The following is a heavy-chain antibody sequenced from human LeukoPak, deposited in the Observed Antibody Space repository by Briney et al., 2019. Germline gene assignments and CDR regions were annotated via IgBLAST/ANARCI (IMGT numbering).Heavy chain of an antibody. Sequence: GGSLRLSCAASGFIVSSNYMSWVRQAPGKGLEWVSAISGSDPGTYYADSVKGRFTISRVNSRNTLYLQMNRLRVEDTAVYYCAKGSRGSCRGAYCYSFDNWGQGAVVTVSS. CDR3: AKGSRGSCRGAYCYSFDN. V-gene: IGHV3-23*01. CDR1: GFIVSSNY. J-gene: IGHJ4*02. CDR2: ISGSDPGT. D-gene: IGHD2-21*02.